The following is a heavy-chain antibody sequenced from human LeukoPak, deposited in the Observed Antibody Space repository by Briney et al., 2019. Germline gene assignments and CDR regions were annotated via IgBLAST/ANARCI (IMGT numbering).Heavy chain of an antibody. CDR2: IVNSGGST. Sequence: PGGSLRLSCAASGFTFSSYAMSWVRQAPGKGLEWVSTIVNSGGSTYYADSVKGRFTISRDNSKNTVYLQMNSLRAEDTAVYYCARDGGIGSPFDYWGQGTLVTVSS. D-gene: IGHD2-15*01. CDR1: GFTFSSYA. CDR3: ARDGGIGSPFDY. J-gene: IGHJ4*02. V-gene: IGHV3-23*01.